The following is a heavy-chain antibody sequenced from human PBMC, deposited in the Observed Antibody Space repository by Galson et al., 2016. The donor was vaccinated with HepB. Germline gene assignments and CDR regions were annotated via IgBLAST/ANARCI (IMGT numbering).Heavy chain of an antibody. D-gene: IGHD3-10*01. J-gene: IGHJ6*02. CDR3: AKDSSGRKVFTMVRELSSMDV. CDR1: GFTFSSYP. CDR2: ISGSGGST. Sequence: SLRLSCAASGFTFSSYPMSRVRQAPGKGLEWVSGISGSGGSTYYADSVKGRFTISRDNSKNTLYLQMNSLRAEDTAVYYCAKDSSGRKVFTMVRELSSMDVWGQGTTVTVSS. V-gene: IGHV3-23*01.